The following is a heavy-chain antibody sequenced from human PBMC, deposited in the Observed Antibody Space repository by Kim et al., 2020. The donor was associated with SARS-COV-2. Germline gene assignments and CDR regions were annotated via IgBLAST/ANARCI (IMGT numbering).Heavy chain of an antibody. CDR2: MFHSGTT. J-gene: IGHJ4*02. Sequence: SETLSLTCTVSGVSITSATWWTWVRQPPGKGLEWIGEMFHSGTTNYNPSLKSRVTISVDKSKNHFSLNLNSVTAADTAVYYCSGSTGWYRLDYWGQGTLVTV. D-gene: IGHD6-19*01. CDR3: SGSTGWYRLDY. CDR1: GVSITSATW. V-gene: IGHV4-4*02.